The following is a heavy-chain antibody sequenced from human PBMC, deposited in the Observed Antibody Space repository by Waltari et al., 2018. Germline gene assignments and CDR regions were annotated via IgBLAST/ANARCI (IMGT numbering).Heavy chain of an antibody. Sequence: QVQLVESGGGLVKPGGSLRLSCAASGFTFSDYYMSWIRQAPGKGLEWVSYISSSGSTIYYADSVKGRFTISRDNAKNSLYLQMNSLRAEDTAVYYCAREGYYDFWSGYYYYYYYMDVWGKGTTVTISS. J-gene: IGHJ6*03. D-gene: IGHD3-3*01. CDR3: AREGYYDFWSGYYYYYYYMDV. CDR2: ISSSGSTI. V-gene: IGHV3-11*04. CDR1: GFTFSDYY.